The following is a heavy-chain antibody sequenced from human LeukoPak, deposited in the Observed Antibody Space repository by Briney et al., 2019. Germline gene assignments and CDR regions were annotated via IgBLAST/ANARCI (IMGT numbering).Heavy chain of an antibody. CDR3: ARHDYDFWSGYHYYMDV. J-gene: IGHJ6*03. V-gene: IGHV1-69*02. Sequence: SVKVSCKASGGTFSSYTISWVRQAPGQGLEWMGRIIPILGIANYAQKFQGRVTITADKSTSTAYMELSSLRSGDTAVYYCARHDYDFWSGYHYYMDVWGKGTTVTVSS. CDR2: IIPILGIA. D-gene: IGHD3-3*01. CDR1: GGTFSSYT.